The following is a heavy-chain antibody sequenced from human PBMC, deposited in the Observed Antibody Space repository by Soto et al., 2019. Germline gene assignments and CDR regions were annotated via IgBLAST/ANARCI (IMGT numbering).Heavy chain of an antibody. CDR2: IYHSGNT. J-gene: IGHJ4*02. D-gene: IGHD6-19*01. Sequence: SETLSLTCVVTGYSINSGYYWGWIRQPPGKGLEWIGTIYHSGNTFYNPSLKSRVTMSVDTSKNQLSLRMSSVTAADTAVFYCVRVDRSGWTPNFFDSWGQGALVTVSS. CDR1: GYSINSGYY. CDR3: VRVDRSGWTPNFFDS. V-gene: IGHV4-38-2*01.